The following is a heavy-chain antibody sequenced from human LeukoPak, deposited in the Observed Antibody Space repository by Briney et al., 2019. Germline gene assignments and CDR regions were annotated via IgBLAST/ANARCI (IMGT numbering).Heavy chain of an antibody. Sequence: ASVKVSCKASGYTFTPYFIHWVRQAPGQGLEWMGIINPTGGSTTYAQKFQGRFTVTRDMSTSTVYMELSSLTSEDTAEYYCARDRVIVGGTATYNFDHWGQGTLVTVSS. CDR2: INPTGGST. J-gene: IGHJ4*02. V-gene: IGHV1-46*01. CDR3: ARDRVIVGGTATYNFDH. CDR1: GYTFTPYF. D-gene: IGHD1-14*01.